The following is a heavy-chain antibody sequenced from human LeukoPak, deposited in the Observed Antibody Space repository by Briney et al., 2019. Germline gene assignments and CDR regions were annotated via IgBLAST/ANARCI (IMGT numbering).Heavy chain of an antibody. J-gene: IGHJ3*02. CDR3: ARGGAVAGPDWGDAFDI. CDR1: GYSISSGYY. CDR2: IYHSGST. D-gene: IGHD6-13*01. V-gene: IGHV4-38-2*02. Sequence: PPETLSLTCTVSGYSISSGYYWGWIRQPPGKGLEWIGSIYHSGSTYYNPSLKSRVTISVDTSKNQFSLKLSSVTAADTAVYYCARGGAVAGPDWGDAFDIWGQGTMVTVSS.